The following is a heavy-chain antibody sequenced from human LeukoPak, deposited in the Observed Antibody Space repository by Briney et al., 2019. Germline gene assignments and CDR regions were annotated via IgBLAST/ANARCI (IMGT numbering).Heavy chain of an antibody. Sequence: GGSLRLSCAASGFTFSSYWMHWVRQAAGKGLVWVSRINGDGSSTSYADSVKGRFTISRDNAKNTLYVEMNSLRAEDTAVYFCARETPSGSGRAYDIWGQGTMVTVSS. CDR2: INGDGSST. CDR3: ARETPSGSGRAYDI. V-gene: IGHV3-74*01. CDR1: GFTFSSYW. J-gene: IGHJ3*02. D-gene: IGHD1-26*01.